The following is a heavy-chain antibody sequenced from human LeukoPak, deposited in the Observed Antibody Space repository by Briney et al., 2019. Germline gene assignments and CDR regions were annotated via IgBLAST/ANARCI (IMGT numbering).Heavy chain of an antibody. D-gene: IGHD3-10*01. Sequence: SETLSLTCTVSGGSISSSSYFWGWIRQPPGKGLEWIGSIFYSGSTYYNPSLNSRVTISIDTSKNQFSLRLSSVTAADTAVYYCARGKIEVGELLVFDYFDYWGQGTLVTVSS. CDR3: ARGKIEVGELLVFDYFDY. CDR2: IFYSGST. V-gene: IGHV4-39*01. CDR1: GGSISSSSYF. J-gene: IGHJ4*02.